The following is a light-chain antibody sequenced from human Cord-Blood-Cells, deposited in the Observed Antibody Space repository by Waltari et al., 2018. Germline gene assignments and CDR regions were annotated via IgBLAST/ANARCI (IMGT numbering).Light chain of an antibody. V-gene: IGKV1-33*01. CDR1: QDISNY. CDR3: QQYDNLPCT. Sequence: IQMTQSPSSLSASVGDRVTITCQASQDISNYLNWYQQKPGKAPKLLIYDASNLETGVPSRFSGSGSGTDFTFTISSLQPEDIATYYCQQYDNLPCTFGPGTKVDIK. CDR2: DAS. J-gene: IGKJ3*01.